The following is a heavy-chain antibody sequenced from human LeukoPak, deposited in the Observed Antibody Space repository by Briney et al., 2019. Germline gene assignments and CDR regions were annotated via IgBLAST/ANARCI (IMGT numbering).Heavy chain of an antibody. D-gene: IGHD7-27*01. CDR2: IRYDGSNK. Sequence: PGGSLRLSCAASGFTFSSYGMHWVRQAPGKGLEWVAFIRYDGSNKYYADSVKGRFTISRDNSKNTLYLQMNSLRAEDTAVYYCAKDSGPLRKTGMEDYWGQGTLVTVSS. V-gene: IGHV3-30*02. CDR1: GFTFSSYG. J-gene: IGHJ4*02. CDR3: AKDSGPLRKTGMEDY.